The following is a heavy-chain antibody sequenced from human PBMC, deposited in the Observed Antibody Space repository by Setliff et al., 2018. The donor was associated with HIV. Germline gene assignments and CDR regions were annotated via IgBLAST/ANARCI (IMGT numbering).Heavy chain of an antibody. V-gene: IGHV4-39*01. J-gene: IGHJ5*02. CDR1: GGSISDNKYY. D-gene: IGHD3-22*01. CDR2: IYHSGKT. CDR3: ASRVYYYDSSGYLREEGFDP. Sequence: SETLSLTCSVSGGSISDNKYYWSWIRQPPGKGLEWTGSIYHSGKTYYNPSLKSRLTISVDTSKNQFSLKLSSVTAADTAVYYWASRVYYYDSSGYLREEGFDPWGQGTLVTVSS.